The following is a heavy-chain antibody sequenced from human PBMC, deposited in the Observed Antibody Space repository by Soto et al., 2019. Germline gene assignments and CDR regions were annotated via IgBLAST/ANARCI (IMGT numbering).Heavy chain of an antibody. CDR3: AKVAIAAAGYRIYYYYYYMDV. J-gene: IGHJ6*03. CDR2: ISGSGGST. CDR1: GFTFSSYA. Sequence: PGGSLRLSCAASGFTFSSYAMSWVRQTPGKGLEWVSAISGSGGSTYYADSVKGRFTISRDNSKNTLYLQMNSLRAEDTAVYYCAKVAIAAAGYRIYYYYYYMDVWGKGTTVTVSS. D-gene: IGHD6-13*01. V-gene: IGHV3-23*01.